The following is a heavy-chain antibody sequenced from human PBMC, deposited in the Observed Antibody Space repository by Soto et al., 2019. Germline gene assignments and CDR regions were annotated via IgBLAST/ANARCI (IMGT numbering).Heavy chain of an antibody. CDR1: GFTFSNYG. V-gene: IGHV3-30*03. CDR3: CMVRGARIHGMDV. CDR2: ISSDGSNE. Sequence: QEQLVESGGGVVQPGRSLRLSCAASGFTFSNYGMHWVRQAPGKGLDWVAAISSDGSNEYYADSVKGRFTISRDNSKRPVYLQMNSLRAEDTAVYYVCMVRGARIHGMDVWGQGTTVTVYS. J-gene: IGHJ6*02. D-gene: IGHD3-10*01.